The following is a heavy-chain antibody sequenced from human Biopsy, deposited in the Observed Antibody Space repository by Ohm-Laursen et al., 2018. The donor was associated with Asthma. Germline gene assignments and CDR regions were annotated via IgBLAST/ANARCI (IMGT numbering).Heavy chain of an antibody. CDR2: ISYDGSNK. D-gene: IGHD1-26*01. V-gene: IGHV3-30-3*01. J-gene: IGHJ4*02. CDR3: ARDAWELQKPYAYYFDY. Sequence: SLRLSCAASGFTFSSYAMHWVRQAPGKGLEWVAVISYDGSNKYYADSVKGRFTISRDNSKNTLYLQMDSLRAEDTAVYYCARDAWELQKPYAYYFDYWGQGTLVTVSS. CDR1: GFTFSSYA.